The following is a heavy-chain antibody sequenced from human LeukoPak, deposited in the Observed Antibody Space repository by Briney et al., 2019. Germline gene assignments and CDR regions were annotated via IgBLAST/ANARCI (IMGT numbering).Heavy chain of an antibody. J-gene: IGHJ4*02. D-gene: IGHD5-12*01. Sequence: PSETLSLTCTVSGSSISSYYWSWIRQPPGKGLEWIGSIYHSGSTYYNPSLKSRVTISVDTSKNQFSLKLSSVTAADTAVYYCARGGRWLLFDYWGQGTLVTVSS. V-gene: IGHV4-59*12. CDR2: IYHSGST. CDR1: GSSISSYY. CDR3: ARGGRWLLFDY.